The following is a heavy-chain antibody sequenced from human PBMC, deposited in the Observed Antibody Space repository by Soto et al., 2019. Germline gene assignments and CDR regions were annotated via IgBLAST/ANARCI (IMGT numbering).Heavy chain of an antibody. CDR2: INHSGST. D-gene: IGHD3-3*01. Sequence: SVTLPLTCAVYGGSFSGYYWSWIRQPPGKGLEWIGEINHSGSTNYNPSLKSRVTISVDTSKNQFSPKLSSVTAADTAVYYCARVRTIFGVVYTPYYYYYGMDVWGQGTTVTVSS. V-gene: IGHV4-34*01. CDR1: GGSFSGYY. J-gene: IGHJ6*02. CDR3: ARVRTIFGVVYTPYYYYYGMDV.